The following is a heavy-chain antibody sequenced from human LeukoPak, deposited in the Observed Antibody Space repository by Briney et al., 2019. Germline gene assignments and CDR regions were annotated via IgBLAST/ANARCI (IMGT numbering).Heavy chain of an antibody. CDR1: GGSISSSSYY. J-gene: IGHJ4*02. V-gene: IGHV4-39*01. Sequence: SETLSLTCTVPGGSISSSSYYWGWIRQPPGKGLEWIGSIYYSGSTYYNPSLKSRVTISVDTSKNQFSLKLSSVTAADTAVYYCARLKGPPGYFDYWGQGTLVTVSS. CDR2: IYYSGST. CDR3: ARLKGPPGYFDY.